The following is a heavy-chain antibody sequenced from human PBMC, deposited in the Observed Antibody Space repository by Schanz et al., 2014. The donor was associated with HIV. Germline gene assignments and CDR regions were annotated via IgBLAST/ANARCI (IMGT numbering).Heavy chain of an antibody. CDR1: GHIFTGYL. D-gene: IGHD2-8*01. J-gene: IGHJ6*02. CDR2: INPNSGAT. V-gene: IGHV1-2*02. Sequence: QLQLVQSGAEVKEPGASVKVSCKPYGHIFTGYLIHWVRQAPGQGLEWMGWINPNSGATDSAQKFQGRVTMTRDTSISTAFMELSSLRSDDTAVYYCARDTNFVLDVWGQGTTVTVSS. CDR3: ARDTNFVLDV.